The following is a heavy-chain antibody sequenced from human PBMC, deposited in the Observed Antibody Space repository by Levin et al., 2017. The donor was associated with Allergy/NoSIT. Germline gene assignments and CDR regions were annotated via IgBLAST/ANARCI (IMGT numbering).Heavy chain of an antibody. V-gene: IGHV3-30-3*01. CDR3: ARAGTPYY. Sequence: GGSLRLSCAASGFTFSNYAMHWVRQAPGKGLEWVSVISYDGSYKYYADSVKGRFTISRDNSKNTLYLQMNSLRAEDTAVYYCARAGTPYYWGQGTLVTVSS. CDR2: ISYDGSYK. J-gene: IGHJ4*02. CDR1: GFTFSNYA.